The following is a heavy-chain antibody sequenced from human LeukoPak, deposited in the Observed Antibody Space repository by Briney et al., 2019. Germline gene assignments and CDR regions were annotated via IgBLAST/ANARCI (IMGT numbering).Heavy chain of an antibody. Sequence: GGSLRLSCAASGFTFSSYEMNWVRQAPGKGLEWVSYISSGGSTIDYADSVKGRFTISRDNAKNSLYLQMNSLRAEDTAVYYCARDAHYYDSSGYFRAPFDYWGQGTLVTVSS. D-gene: IGHD3-22*01. CDR2: ISSGGSTI. V-gene: IGHV3-48*03. CDR3: ARDAHYYDSSGYFRAPFDY. CDR1: GFTFSSYE. J-gene: IGHJ4*02.